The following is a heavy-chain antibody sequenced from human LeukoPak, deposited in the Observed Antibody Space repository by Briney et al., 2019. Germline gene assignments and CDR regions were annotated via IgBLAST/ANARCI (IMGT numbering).Heavy chain of an antibody. J-gene: IGHJ6*03. Sequence: GGSLRLSCAASGFTFDDYGMSWVRQAPGKGLEWVSCINWNGGSTGYADSVKGRFTISRDNAKNSLYLQMNSLRAEDTALYYCARDGEMATIAYYYYYMDVWGKGTTVTVSS. V-gene: IGHV3-20*04. CDR1: GFTFDDYG. CDR2: INWNGGST. D-gene: IGHD5-24*01. CDR3: ARDGEMATIAYYYYYMDV.